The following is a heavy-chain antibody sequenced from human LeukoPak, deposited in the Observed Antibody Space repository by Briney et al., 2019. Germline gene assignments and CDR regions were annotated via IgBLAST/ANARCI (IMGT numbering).Heavy chain of an antibody. J-gene: IGHJ4*02. CDR2: MNPNSGNT. CDR3: ARGSQHYYDSSGYLFDY. CDR1: GYTFTSYD. Sequence: ASVKVSCKASGYTFTSYDINWVRQATGQGLEWMGWMNPNSGNTGYAQKFQGRVTMTRNTSISTAYMELSSLRSEDTAVYYCARGSQHYYDSSGYLFDYWGQGTLVTVSS. V-gene: IGHV1-8*01. D-gene: IGHD3-22*01.